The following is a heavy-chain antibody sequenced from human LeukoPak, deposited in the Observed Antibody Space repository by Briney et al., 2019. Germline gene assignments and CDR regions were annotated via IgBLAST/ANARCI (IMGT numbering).Heavy chain of an antibody. CDR1: GFTFSTYS. D-gene: IGHD4-17*01. CDR3: ARGPYGDYIDAFDY. Sequence: GGSLRLSCAASGFTFSTYSMNWVRQAPGKGLEWVSYISDSSSAIYYADSVKGRFTISRDNAKNSLYLQMNSLRAEDTAVYFCARGPYGDYIDAFDYWGHGTLVTVSS. J-gene: IGHJ4*01. V-gene: IGHV3-48*01. CDR2: ISDSSSAI.